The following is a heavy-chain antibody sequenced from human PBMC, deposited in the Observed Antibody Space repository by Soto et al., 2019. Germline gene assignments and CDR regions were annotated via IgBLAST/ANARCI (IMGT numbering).Heavy chain of an antibody. CDR1: GGTFSSYA. V-gene: IGHV1-69*13. J-gene: IGHJ6*02. Sequence: ASVKVSCKASGGTFSSYAISWVRQAPGQGLEWMGGIIPIFGTANYAQKFQGRVTITADESTSTAYMELSSLRSEDTAVYYCARALTERLFGELGPYYYGMDVWGQGTTVTVSS. CDR2: IIPIFGTA. CDR3: ARALTERLFGELGPYYYGMDV. D-gene: IGHD2-21*01.